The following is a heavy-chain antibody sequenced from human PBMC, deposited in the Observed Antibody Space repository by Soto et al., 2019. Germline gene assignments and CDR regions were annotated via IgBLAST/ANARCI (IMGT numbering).Heavy chain of an antibody. Sequence: QITLKESGPTLVKPTQTITLTCTFSGFSLSTSCAGVGWIRQPPGKALERLALIYWDDEKRYRPSLKSRLTIAKDTSKTPVVLTMTNMDPVYTATYYCAHRPYYYGSGIRDTWFDPWGQVTLVTVSS. V-gene: IGHV2-5*02. CDR3: AHRPYYYGSGIRDTWFDP. D-gene: IGHD3-10*01. CDR1: GFSLSTSCAG. J-gene: IGHJ5*02. CDR2: IYWDDEK.